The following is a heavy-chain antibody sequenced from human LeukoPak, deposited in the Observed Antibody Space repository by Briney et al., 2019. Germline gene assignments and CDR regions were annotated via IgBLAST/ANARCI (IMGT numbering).Heavy chain of an antibody. J-gene: IGHJ1*01. Sequence: PSETLSLTCTVSGDSISSHYWSWIRQPPGKGLEYIGYMYYSRSTNHNPSLKSRVTISIDTSKNQFSLKLSSVSAADTAVYYCAMNKIGTASGYFQDWGQGTLVTVSS. CDR1: GDSISSHY. V-gene: IGHV4-59*11. D-gene: IGHD1-7*01. CDR2: MYYSRST. CDR3: AMNKIGTASGYFQD.